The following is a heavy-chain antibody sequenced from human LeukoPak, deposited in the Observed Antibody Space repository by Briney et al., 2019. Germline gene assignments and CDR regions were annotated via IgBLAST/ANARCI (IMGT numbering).Heavy chain of an antibody. V-gene: IGHV4-34*01. CDR2: INHSGST. CDR1: GGSFSGYY. D-gene: IGHD3-10*01. J-gene: IGHJ5*02. Sequence: SETLSLTCAVYGGSFSGYYWSWIRQPPGKGLEWIGEINHSGSTNYNPSLKSRVTISVDTSKNQFSLKLSSVTAADTAVYYCARAIRTRSPPMVPPAGFDPWGQGTLVTVPS. CDR3: ARAIRTRSPPMVPPAGFDP.